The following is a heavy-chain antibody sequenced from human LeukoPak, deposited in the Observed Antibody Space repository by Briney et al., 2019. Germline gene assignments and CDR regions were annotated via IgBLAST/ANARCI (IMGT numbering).Heavy chain of an antibody. Sequence: SETLSLTCTVSGASINSDTYFWSWIRQPAGKGLEWIGHIYTTGSTNYNPSLKSRVTISVDTSKNQFSLKLRSVTAADTAVYYCARVVQSTDSSGFYLPEYFQHWGQGTLVTVSS. CDR3: ARVVQSTDSSGFYLPEYFQH. J-gene: IGHJ1*01. D-gene: IGHD3-22*01. CDR1: GASINSDTYF. CDR2: IYTTGST. V-gene: IGHV4-61*09.